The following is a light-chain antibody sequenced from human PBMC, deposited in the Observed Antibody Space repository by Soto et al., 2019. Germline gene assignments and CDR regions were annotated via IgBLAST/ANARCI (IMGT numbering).Light chain of an antibody. J-gene: IGLJ2*01. V-gene: IGLV1-40*01. Sequence: QSVLTQPPSVSGAPGQGVTISCTGSSSNIGASPYVHWYQQLPGKAPKLLIFNTNYRPSGVPDRFSGSKSATSASLDITGLQAEDEADYFCQSYDPVSGHVVFGGGTKLTVL. CDR2: NTN. CDR3: QSYDPVSGHVV. CDR1: SSNIGASPY.